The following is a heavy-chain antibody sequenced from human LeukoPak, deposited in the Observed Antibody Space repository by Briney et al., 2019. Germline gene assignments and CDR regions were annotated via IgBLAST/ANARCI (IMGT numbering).Heavy chain of an antibody. CDR1: GYTFTVNY. CDR2: MNPNSGVT. J-gene: IGHJ4*02. CDR3: TRGAGTSWFDY. Sequence: ASLKVSCKPSGYTFTVNYLHWVRQAPGQGLEWVGWMNPNSGVTVYAQTFQGRVTMTRGTSISTAYMELSSLTSDDTAVYYCTRGAGTSWFDYWGQGSLVTVSS. D-gene: IGHD2-2*01. V-gene: IGHV1-2*02.